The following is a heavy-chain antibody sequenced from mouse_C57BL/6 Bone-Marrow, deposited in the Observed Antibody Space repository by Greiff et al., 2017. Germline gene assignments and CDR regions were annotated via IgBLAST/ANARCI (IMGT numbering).Heavy chain of an antibody. CDR1: GYTFTSYG. CDR3: ARFITTVVAPIWYAMDY. Sequence: QVQLKQSGAELARPGASVKLSCKASGYTFTSYGISWVKQRTGQGLEWIGELYPRSGNTYYNEKFKGKATLTADKSSSTAYMELRSLTSEDSAVYFCARFITTVVAPIWYAMDYWGQGTSVTVSS. J-gene: IGHJ4*01. D-gene: IGHD1-1*01. CDR2: LYPRSGNT. V-gene: IGHV1-81*01.